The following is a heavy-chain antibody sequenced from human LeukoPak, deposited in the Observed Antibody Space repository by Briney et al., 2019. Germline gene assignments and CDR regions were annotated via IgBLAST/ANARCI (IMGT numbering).Heavy chain of an antibody. CDR1: GGSISSYY. J-gene: IGHJ4*02. CDR3: GRSYHDDAWAAFDI. D-gene: IGHD3-16*01. V-gene: IGHV4-59*01. CDR2: IYYSGST. Sequence: SETLSLTCTVSGGSISSYYWSWIRQPPGKGLEWIGYIYYSGSTNYNPSLKSRVTISVDTSKNQFSLKLSSVTAADTAVYYCGRSYHDDAWAAFDIWGQGTLVTVSP.